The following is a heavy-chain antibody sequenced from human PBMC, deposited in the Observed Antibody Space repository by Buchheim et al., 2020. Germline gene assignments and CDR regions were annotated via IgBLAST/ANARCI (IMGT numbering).Heavy chain of an antibody. CDR3: ARGGLLWFRELLRRFDP. CDR1: GYTFTSYY. J-gene: IGHJ5*02. V-gene: IGHV1-46*03. D-gene: IGHD3-10*01. Sequence: QVQLVQSGAEVKKPGASVKVSCKASGYTFTSYYMHWVRQAPGQGLEWMGIINPSGGSTSYAQKFQDRVTMTRDTSTSTVYMELSSLRSEDTAVYYCARGGLLWFRELLRRFDPWGQGTL. CDR2: INPSGGST.